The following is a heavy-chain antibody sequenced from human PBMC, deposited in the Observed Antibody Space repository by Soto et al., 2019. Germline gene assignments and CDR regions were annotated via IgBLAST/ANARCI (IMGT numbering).Heavy chain of an antibody. D-gene: IGHD6-13*01. CDR3: AGGKFGGAAADRNYYFYAGMVV. V-gene: IGHV1-18*01. J-gene: IGHJ6*02. CDR1: GYTFTSYG. Sequence: QVQLVQSGAEVKKPGASVKVSCKASGYTFTSYGISWARQAPGQGLEWMGWISTYDCNTNYAQHLQARITMTTDTSPSTAYMELRSLRPADTAVYYCAGGKFGGAAADRNYYFYAGMVVGGQGTTVTGSS. CDR2: ISTYDCNT.